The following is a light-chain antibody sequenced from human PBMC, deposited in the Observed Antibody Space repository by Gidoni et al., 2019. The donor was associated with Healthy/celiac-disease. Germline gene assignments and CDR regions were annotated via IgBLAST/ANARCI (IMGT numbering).Light chain of an antibody. V-gene: IGLV1-47*01. J-gene: IGLJ3*02. CDR2: RNN. CDR3: AAWDDSLSGPPCEV. Sequence: QSVLTQPPSASGTPGQRVPLPCSGSSSNIGSNYVYWYQQLPGTAPKLLIYRNNQRPSGVPDRFSGSKSGTSASLAISGLRSEDEADYYCAAWDDSLSGPPCEVFGGGTKLTVL. CDR1: SSNIGSNY.